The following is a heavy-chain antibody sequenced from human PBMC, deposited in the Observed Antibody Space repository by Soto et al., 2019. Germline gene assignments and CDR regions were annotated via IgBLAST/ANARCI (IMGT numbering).Heavy chain of an antibody. J-gene: IGHJ3*02. CDR3: ARAHRYYDYPDI. CDR2: IHYSETI. Sequence: QVQLQESGPGLVKASQTLSLTCTVSGASVNSGDYYWSWVRQPPGRGLEWIGYIHYSETIYYNSSLKSRVQILVETFKNQSSLEVSSVTAADPAVYYCARAHRYYDYPDIWGQGTTVTVSS. V-gene: IGHV4-30-4*01. D-gene: IGHD3-22*01. CDR1: GASVNSGDYY.